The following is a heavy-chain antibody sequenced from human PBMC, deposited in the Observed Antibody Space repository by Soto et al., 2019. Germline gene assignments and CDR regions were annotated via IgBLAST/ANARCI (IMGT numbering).Heavy chain of an antibody. V-gene: IGHV5-51*01. D-gene: IGHD6-19*01. Sequence: ESLKISCKGSGYSFTSYWIGWVRQMPGKGLERMGIIYPGDSDTRYSPSFQGQVTISADKSITTTYLQWSSLKASGTAIYYCARLLDTSGWYDYWGQGTLVTVFS. CDR1: GYSFTSYW. J-gene: IGHJ4*02. CDR2: IYPGDSDT. CDR3: ARLLDTSGWYDY.